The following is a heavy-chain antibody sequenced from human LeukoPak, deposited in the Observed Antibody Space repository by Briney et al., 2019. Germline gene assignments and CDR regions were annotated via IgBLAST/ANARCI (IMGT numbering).Heavy chain of an antibody. J-gene: IGHJ4*02. D-gene: IGHD2-15*01. CDR3: ARDCSGGSCYSSRYFDY. Sequence: GASVKVSCKASGYTFTSYYMHWVRQAPGQGLEWMGIINPSGGSTSYAQKFQGRVTMTRDTSTSTVYMELSSLRSEDTAVYYCARDCSGGSCYSSRYFDYWGQGTLVTVSS. CDR1: GYTFTSYY. CDR2: INPSGGST. V-gene: IGHV1-46*01.